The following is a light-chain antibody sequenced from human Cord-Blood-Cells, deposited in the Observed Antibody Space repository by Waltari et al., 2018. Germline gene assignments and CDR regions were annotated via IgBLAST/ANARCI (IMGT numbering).Light chain of an antibody. J-gene: IGLJ1*01. CDR3: CSYAGSSTYV. Sequence: QSALTQPASVSGSPVQSITISCTGPSSDVGSYNLVSWYQHHPAKAPKLLIYEGSKRASGVSNRFSCSKSGNTASLTISGLQAEDEADYYCCSYAGSSTYVFGTGTKVTVL. CDR2: EGS. CDR1: SSDVGSYNL. V-gene: IGLV2-23*01.